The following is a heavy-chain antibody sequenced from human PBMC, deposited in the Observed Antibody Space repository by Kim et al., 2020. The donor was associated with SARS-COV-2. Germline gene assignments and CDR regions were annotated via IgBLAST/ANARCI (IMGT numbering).Heavy chain of an antibody. J-gene: IGHJ6*02. Sequence: GALRLSCAASGFTFSSYAMHWVRQAPGKGLEWVAVISYDGSNKYYADSVKGRFTISRDNSKNTLYLQMNSLRAEDTAVYYCARDITISYVHYYYYGMDVWGQGTTVTVSS. CDR2: ISYDGSNK. CDR3: ARDITISYVHYYYYGMDV. CDR1: GFTFSSYA. V-gene: IGHV3-30*04. D-gene: IGHD3-9*01.